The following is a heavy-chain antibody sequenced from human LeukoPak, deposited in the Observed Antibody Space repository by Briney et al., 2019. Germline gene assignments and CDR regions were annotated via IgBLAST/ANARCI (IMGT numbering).Heavy chain of an antibody. CDR1: GFTFSSYW. J-gene: IGHJ3*02. CDR2: INSDGSST. Sequence: GGSLRLSCAASGFTFSSYWMHWVRQAPGKGLVWVSRINSDGSSTSYADSVKGRFTISRDNANNTLYLQMNNLRAEDTAVYYCSSGNSHAFDIWGQGTMVTVSS. D-gene: IGHD4-23*01. CDR3: SSGNSHAFDI. V-gene: IGHV3-74*01.